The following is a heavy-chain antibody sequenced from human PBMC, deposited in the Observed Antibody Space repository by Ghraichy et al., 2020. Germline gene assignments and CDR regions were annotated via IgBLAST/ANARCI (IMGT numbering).Heavy chain of an antibody. J-gene: IGHJ6*02. Sequence: SETLSLTCSVSGASISSYYWSWVRQSPGKGLEWVGYVYYNGTTNYNPSLKSRVTMSVDTSRNQFSLKLSSVTAADTAVYYCAREVVGRMDVWGQGTTVTVSS. V-gene: IGHV4-59*01. CDR1: GASISSYY. CDR3: AREVVGRMDV. CDR2: VYYNGTT.